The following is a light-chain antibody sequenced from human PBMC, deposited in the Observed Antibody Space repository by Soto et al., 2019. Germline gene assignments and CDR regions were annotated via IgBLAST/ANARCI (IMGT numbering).Light chain of an antibody. CDR3: QQYNSYPLT. V-gene: IGKV1-5*01. Sequence: DIQMTQSPSTLSASVGDRVTITCRASQSISSWLAWDLQKPGKAPKLLIYDASSLESGVTSRLRGSGSGTEFTLTISSLQPDDFATYYCQQYNSYPLTFGGGTKVEIK. J-gene: IGKJ4*01. CDR1: QSISSW. CDR2: DAS.